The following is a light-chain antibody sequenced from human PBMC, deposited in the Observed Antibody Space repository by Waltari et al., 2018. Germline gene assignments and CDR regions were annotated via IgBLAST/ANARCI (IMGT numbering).Light chain of an antibody. J-gene: IGLJ3*02. CDR1: GGHSGDA. CDR2: LNSGGSH. V-gene: IGLV4-69*01. CDR3: QTWGTGIRV. Sequence: QVVLTQSPSASASLGASVKLTCTLSGGHSGDAIAWPQQQPEKGPRYLMKLNSGGSHTKGDGIPDRFSGSSSGAERYLTISSLQSEDEADYYCQTWGTGIRVFGGGTRLTVL.